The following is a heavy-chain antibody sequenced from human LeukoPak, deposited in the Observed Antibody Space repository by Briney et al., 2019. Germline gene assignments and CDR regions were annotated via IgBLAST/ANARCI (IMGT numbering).Heavy chain of an antibody. CDR1: GFTFSSYW. V-gene: IGHV3-66*01. Sequence: GGSLRLSCAASGFTFSSYWMSWVRQAPGKGLEWVSVIYSGGSAYYADSVKGRFTISRDNSKNTLYLQMNSLRAEDTAVYYCARDLGTGSWGQGTMVTVSS. CDR2: IYSGGSA. CDR3: ARDLGTGS. D-gene: IGHD1-26*01. J-gene: IGHJ3*01.